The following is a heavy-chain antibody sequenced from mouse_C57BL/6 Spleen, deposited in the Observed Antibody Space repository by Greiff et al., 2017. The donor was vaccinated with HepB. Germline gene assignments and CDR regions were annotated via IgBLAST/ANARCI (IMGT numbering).Heavy chain of an antibody. CDR2: IDPSDSYT. CDR1: GYTFTSYW. CDR3: ARAKRVEGNYYFDY. Sequence: VQLQQPGAELVRPGTSVKLSCKASGYTFTSYWMHWVKQRPGQGLEWIGVIDPSDSYTNYNQKFKGKATLTVDTSSSTAYMQLSSLTSEDSAVYYCARAKRVEGNYYFDYWGQGTTLTVSS. J-gene: IGHJ2*01. V-gene: IGHV1-59*01. D-gene: IGHD2-1*01.